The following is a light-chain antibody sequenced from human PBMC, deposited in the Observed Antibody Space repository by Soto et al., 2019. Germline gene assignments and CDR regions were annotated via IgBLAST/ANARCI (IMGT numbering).Light chain of an antibody. CDR1: QSVSSSH. CDR2: GAS. Sequence: EIVLTQSPGTLSLSPGERATLSCRASQSVSSSHLAWYQQKPPQAPRLLIYGASSRATGIPDRFSGSECGTDFTLTISRLEPEDFVVYYCQQRGNRPPWTFGQGTKVDIK. J-gene: IGKJ1*01. V-gene: IGKV3D-20*02. CDR3: QQRGNRPPWT.